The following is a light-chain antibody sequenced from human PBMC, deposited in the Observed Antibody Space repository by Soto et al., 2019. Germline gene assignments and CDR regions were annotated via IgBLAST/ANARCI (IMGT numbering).Light chain of an antibody. V-gene: IGKV3-20*01. CDR1: QSLSSGY. CDR2: DAS. J-gene: IGKJ1*01. Sequence: EIVLAQSPGTLSLSPLEIVTLSFMASQSLSSGYLAWYQQKFGQAPRLLIYDASRRATGIPERFSGSGSGTDFTLTINRLETEDFAVYYCQQYGSSPTFGLGTKVDIK. CDR3: QQYGSSPT.